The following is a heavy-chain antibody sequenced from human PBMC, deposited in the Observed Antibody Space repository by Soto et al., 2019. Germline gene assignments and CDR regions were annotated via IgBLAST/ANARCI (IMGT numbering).Heavy chain of an antibody. CDR1: GGSISSGVYY. CDR2: IYYSGST. CDR3: ARFGYSTNIGIDY. D-gene: IGHD3-22*01. J-gene: IGHJ4*02. Sequence: QVQLQESGPGLVKPSQTLSLTCTVSGGSISSGVYYWSWLRQHPGKVLERIGYIYYSGSTYYNPSLKSQVTISVDTSKNQFSLKLSSVTAADTAVYYCARFGYSTNIGIDYWGQGTLVTVSS. V-gene: IGHV4-31*01.